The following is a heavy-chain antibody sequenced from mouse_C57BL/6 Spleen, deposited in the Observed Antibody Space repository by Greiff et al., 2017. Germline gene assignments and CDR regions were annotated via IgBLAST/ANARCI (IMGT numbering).Heavy chain of an antibody. D-gene: IGHD1-1*01. CDR2: IRNKANNHAT. CDR1: GFTFSDAW. V-gene: IGHV6-6*01. Sequence: EVKFEESGGGLVQPGGSMKLSCAASGFTFSDAWMDWVRQSPEKGLEWVAEIRNKANNHATYYAESVKGRFTISRDDSKSSVYLQMNSLRAEDTGIYYCTRNPSSLRYPGNYFDYWGQGTTLTVSS. J-gene: IGHJ2*01. CDR3: TRNPSSLRYPGNYFDY.